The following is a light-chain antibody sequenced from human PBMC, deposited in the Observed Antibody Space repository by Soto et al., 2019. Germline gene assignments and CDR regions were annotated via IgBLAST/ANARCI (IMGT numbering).Light chain of an antibody. CDR3: QHTKTNNLPIT. CDR1: QTISSW. Sequence: DIQMTQSPSTLSGSVGDRVTITCRASQTISSWLAWYQQKPGKAPKLLIYKASTLKSGVPSRFSGSGSGTEFTLTISSLQPEDFATYYCQHTKTNNLPITFGQGTRLEIK. V-gene: IGKV1-5*03. J-gene: IGKJ5*01. CDR2: KAS.